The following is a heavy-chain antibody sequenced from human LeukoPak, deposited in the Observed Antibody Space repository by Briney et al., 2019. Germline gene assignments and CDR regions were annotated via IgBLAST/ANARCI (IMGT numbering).Heavy chain of an antibody. CDR1: GGSVTSYY. CDR2: IYYTGST. CDR3: ARDIGGVDYY. V-gene: IGHV4-59*02. J-gene: IGHJ4*02. D-gene: IGHD2-8*01. Sequence: SETLSLTCTVSGGSVTSYYWSWIRQPPGKGLEWIGYIYYTGSTNYNPSLKSRVTLSVDTSKNQFSLKLSSVTAADTAMYYCARDIGGVDYYWGQGALVTVSS.